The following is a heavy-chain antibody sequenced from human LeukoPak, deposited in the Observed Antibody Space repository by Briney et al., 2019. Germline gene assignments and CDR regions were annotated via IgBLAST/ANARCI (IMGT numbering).Heavy chain of an antibody. CDR1: GFTFGSYS. V-gene: IGHV3-21*01. CDR2: ISSSSSYI. Sequence: GGSLRLSCAASGFTFGSYSMNWVRQAPGKGLEWVSSISSSSSYIYYADSVKGRFTISRDNAKNSLYLQMNSLRAEDTAVYYCARGSQYYYDSSGYYSVPAYYYMDVWGKGTTVTVSS. J-gene: IGHJ6*03. D-gene: IGHD3-22*01. CDR3: ARGSQYYYDSSGYYSVPAYYYMDV.